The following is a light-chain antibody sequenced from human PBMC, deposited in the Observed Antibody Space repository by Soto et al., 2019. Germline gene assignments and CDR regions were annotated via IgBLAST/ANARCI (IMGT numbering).Light chain of an antibody. CDR3: QQRSNWLYT. CDR1: QSVSSY. CDR2: DAS. V-gene: IGKV3-11*01. J-gene: IGKJ2*01. Sequence: EIVLTQSQATLTLSPGERATLSCTASQSVSSYLAWYQQKPGQAPRLLIYDASNRATGIPARFSGSGSGTDFTLTISSLEPEDFAVYYCQQRSNWLYTFGQGTKLEIK.